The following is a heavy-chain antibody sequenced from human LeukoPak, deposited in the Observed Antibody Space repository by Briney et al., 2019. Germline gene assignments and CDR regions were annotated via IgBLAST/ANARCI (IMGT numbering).Heavy chain of an antibody. Sequence: GGALRPCCAGSGFTLSGSAMHWVRQASGKGLEWVGRIRSKANTYATAYAASVRGRCTISRDESKNTAYLQMNSLKTEDTAVYYCTRRSTDDSSGYYSTWGQGTLVTVSS. CDR1: GFTLSGSA. CDR3: TRRSTDDSSGYYST. V-gene: IGHV3-73*01. J-gene: IGHJ5*02. CDR2: IRSKANTYAT. D-gene: IGHD3-22*01.